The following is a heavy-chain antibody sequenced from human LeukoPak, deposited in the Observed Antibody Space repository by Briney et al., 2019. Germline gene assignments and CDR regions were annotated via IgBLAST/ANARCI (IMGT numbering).Heavy chain of an antibody. D-gene: IGHD6-6*01. CDR1: GFTFSTYA. V-gene: IGHV3-23*01. Sequence: GGSLRLSCAASGFTFSTYAMSWVRQAPGKGLEWVSAISGRGGNTYYADSVKGRFTISRDNSKNTLYLQMNSLRAEDTAVYYCARDPALSIAARANYYYYGMDVWGQGTTVTVSS. CDR3: ARDPALSIAARANYYYYGMDV. CDR2: ISGRGGNT. J-gene: IGHJ6*02.